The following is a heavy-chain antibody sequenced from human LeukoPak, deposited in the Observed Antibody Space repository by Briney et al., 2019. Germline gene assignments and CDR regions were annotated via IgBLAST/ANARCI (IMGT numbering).Heavy chain of an antibody. CDR1: GDSISTFY. D-gene: IGHD5-24*01. CDR2: IHHSGRT. Sequence: PSETLSLTCTFSGDSISTFYWTWIRQPPAKGLEWVGNIHHSGRTNYNPSFKSRVTISVDTSKNQFSLKLSSVTAADTAVYYCARPRDGYNFGAFDIWGQGTLVSVSS. J-gene: IGHJ3*02. CDR3: ARPRDGYNFGAFDI. V-gene: IGHV4-59*08.